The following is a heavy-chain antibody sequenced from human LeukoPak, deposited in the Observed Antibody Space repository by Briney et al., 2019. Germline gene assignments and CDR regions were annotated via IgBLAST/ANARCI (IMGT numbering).Heavy chain of an antibody. J-gene: IGHJ4*02. V-gene: IGHV4-59*11. CDR3: ARVPFLLSSPFDY. CDR2: ISYSGST. Sequence: PSETLSLTCTVSGGSISSHYWSWIRQPPGKGLEWIGYISYSGSTNYNPSLKSRVTMSVDTSKNQFSLKLSSVTAADTAVYYCARVPFLLSSPFDYWGQGTLVTVSS. D-gene: IGHD2-15*01. CDR1: GGSISSHY.